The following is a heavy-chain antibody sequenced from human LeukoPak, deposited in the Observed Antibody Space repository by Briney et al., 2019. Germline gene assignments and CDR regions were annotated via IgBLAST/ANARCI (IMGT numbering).Heavy chain of an antibody. CDR3: ARVSAYFDY. Sequence: GGSLRLPCAASGLTFSSYGMSWVRKAPGKGLEWVGNIKQDGSEKYYVDSVKGRFTISRDNAKNSLYLQMNSLRAEDSAVYYCARVSAYFDYWGQGALVTVSS. CDR2: IKQDGSEK. D-gene: IGHD2-2*01. V-gene: IGHV3-7*04. CDR1: GLTFSSYG. J-gene: IGHJ4*02.